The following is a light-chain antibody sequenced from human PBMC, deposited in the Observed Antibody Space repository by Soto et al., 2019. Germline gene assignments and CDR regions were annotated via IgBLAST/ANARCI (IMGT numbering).Light chain of an antibody. Sequence: EIVLTPSSGTLSLSPVQRATLSCSSSQSVSSSYLAWYQQKPGQAPRLLIYGASSRATGIPDRFSGSGSGTDFTLTISSLEPEDFAVYYCQQRSNWPITFGQGTRLEIK. J-gene: IGKJ5*01. CDR1: QSVSSSY. CDR3: QQRSNWPIT. CDR2: GAS. V-gene: IGKV3D-20*02.